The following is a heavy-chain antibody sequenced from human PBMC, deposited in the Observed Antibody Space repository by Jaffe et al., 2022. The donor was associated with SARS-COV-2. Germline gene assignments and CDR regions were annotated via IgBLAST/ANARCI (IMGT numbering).Heavy chain of an antibody. CDR3: AGGPDDYDSGDLAF. CDR1: GFTFSTYG. D-gene: IGHD3-22*01. CDR2: ISYDGSHK. V-gene: IGHV3-30*03. Sequence: QVQLVESGGGVVQPGRSLRLSCEDSGFTFSTYGMHWVRQAPGKGLEWVAVISYDGSHKYYADSVKGRFSISRDNSKNTLFLQMNSLRPEDTAVYYCAGGPDDYDSGDLAFWGQGTLVTVSS. J-gene: IGHJ4*02.